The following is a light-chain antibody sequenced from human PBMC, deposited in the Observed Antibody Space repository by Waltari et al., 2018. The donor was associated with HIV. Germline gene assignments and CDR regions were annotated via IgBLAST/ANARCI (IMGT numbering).Light chain of an antibody. J-gene: IGKJ2*01. V-gene: IGKV1-39*01. Sequence: DMQMTQFPSSWSASLGDKLTITCRASQDFSHVLNWYQQVPGQAPHLLIYTSSTLQNGVPSRFTGSGSGTDFTLSISNLRPEDSATYICQHGFDLPSTFGQGTKIDIK. CDR2: TSS. CDR1: QDFSHV. CDR3: QHGFDLPST.